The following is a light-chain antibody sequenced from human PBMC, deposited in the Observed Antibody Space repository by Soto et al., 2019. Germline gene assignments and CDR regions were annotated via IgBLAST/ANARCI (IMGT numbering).Light chain of an antibody. CDR3: SSYTSSSTLD. CDR2: DVS. J-gene: IGLJ1*01. Sequence: QSVLTQPASASGSPGQSITISCTGTSSDVGGYNYVSWYQQHPGKAPKLMIYDVSNRPSGVSNRFSGSKSGNTASLTISGLQAEDEADYYCSSYTSSSTLDFGTGTKVTVL. V-gene: IGLV2-14*01. CDR1: SSDVGGYNY.